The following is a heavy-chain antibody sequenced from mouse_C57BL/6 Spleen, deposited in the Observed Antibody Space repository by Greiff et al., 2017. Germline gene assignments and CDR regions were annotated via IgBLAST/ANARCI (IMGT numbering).Heavy chain of an antibody. V-gene: IGHV2-6*01. D-gene: IGHD2-3*01. J-gene: IGHJ3*01. CDR3: ASDGGLYESVFAY. Sequence: VQRVESGPGLVAPSQSLSITCTVSGFSLTSYGVDWVRQSPGKGLEWLGVIWGVGSTNYNSALKSRMSISKDNSKSQVFVKMNSMRTDDTAMYYCASDGGLYESVFAYWGQGTLVTVSA. CDR1: GFSLTSYG. CDR2: IWGVGST.